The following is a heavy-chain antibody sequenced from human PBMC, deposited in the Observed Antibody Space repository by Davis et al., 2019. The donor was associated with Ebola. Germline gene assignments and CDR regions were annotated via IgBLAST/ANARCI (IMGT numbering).Heavy chain of an antibody. CDR2: INHSGST. CDR1: GGSFSGYY. CDR3: ASLTMVRGVIIKLGMDV. V-gene: IGHV4-34*01. D-gene: IGHD3-10*01. J-gene: IGHJ6*02. Sequence: PSETLSLTCAVYGGSFSGYYWSWIRQPPGKGLEWIGEINHSGSTNYNPSLKSRVTISVDTSKNQFSLKLSSVTAADTAVYYCASLTMVRGVIIKLGMDVWGQGTTVTVSS.